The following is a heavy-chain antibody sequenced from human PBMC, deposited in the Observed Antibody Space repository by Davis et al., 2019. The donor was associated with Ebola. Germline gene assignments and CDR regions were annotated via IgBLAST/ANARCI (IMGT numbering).Heavy chain of an antibody. V-gene: IGHV1-46*01. CDR3: EREAGDGGGMDV. Sequence: ASVPVSCPASRYTFTSYFMHWLRPAPGQGLEWMGVINPSGGGTTYAQKFQGRATMTRDTSTSTVYMGLSSLASEATAVYSCEREAGDGGGMDVWGKGTTVTVSS. CDR1: RYTFTSYF. J-gene: IGHJ6*04. D-gene: IGHD3-16*01. CDR2: INPSGGGT.